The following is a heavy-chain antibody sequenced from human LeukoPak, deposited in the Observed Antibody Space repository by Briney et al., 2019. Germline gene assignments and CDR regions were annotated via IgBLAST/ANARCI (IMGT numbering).Heavy chain of an antibody. CDR2: INGGGTTT. Sequence: GGSLGLSCAACGFAFSTYTMNWARQAPGKGLEWVASINGGGTTTHYAFSVKGRFTISRDNAQNVLYLQMNGLRGDDAAVYYCLRGDSRDFWGQGTLVTVSS. J-gene: IGHJ4*02. V-gene: IGHV3-21*06. D-gene: IGHD3-22*01. CDR3: LRGDSRDF. CDR1: GFAFSTYT.